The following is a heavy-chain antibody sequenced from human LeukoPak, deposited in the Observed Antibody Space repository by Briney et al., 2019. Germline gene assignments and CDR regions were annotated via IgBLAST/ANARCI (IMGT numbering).Heavy chain of an antibody. D-gene: IGHD3-10*01. CDR3: AKVLGSGSYYNAFDI. J-gene: IGHJ3*02. CDR1: GFAFSTYW. Sequence: GGSLRLSCAASGFAFSTYWMHWVRQAPGKGLVWVSLIRGDGSGAGNADSVRGRFTISRDNAKNTLYLQVNSLRAEDTAVYYCAKVLGSGSYYNAFDIWGQGTMVTVSS. CDR2: IRGDGSGA. V-gene: IGHV3-74*01.